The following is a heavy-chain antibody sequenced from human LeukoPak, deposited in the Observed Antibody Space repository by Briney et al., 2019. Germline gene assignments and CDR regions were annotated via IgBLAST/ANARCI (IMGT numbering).Heavy chain of an antibody. CDR2: INHSGST. CDR1: GGSFSGYY. D-gene: IGHD5-18*01. V-gene: IGHV4-34*01. CDR3: ARIWPNPDTAMLQVPY. Sequence: SETLSLTCAVYGGSFSGYYWSWIRQPPGKGLEWIGEINHSGSTNYNPSLKSRVTISVDTSKNQFSLKLSSVTAADTAVYYCARIWPNPDTAMLQVPYWGQGTLVTVSS. J-gene: IGHJ4*02.